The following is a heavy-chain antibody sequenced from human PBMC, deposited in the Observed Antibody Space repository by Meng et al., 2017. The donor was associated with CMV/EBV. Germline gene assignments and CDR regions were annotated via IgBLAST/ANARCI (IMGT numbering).Heavy chain of an antibody. CDR3: TRRSSSNDY. V-gene: IGHV3-73*01. CDR1: GLTFSGSA. J-gene: IGHJ4*02. D-gene: IGHD6-6*01. CDR2: IRSKANSYAT. Sequence: GGSLRLSCAASGLTFSGSAMHWVRQASGKGLEWVGRIRSKANSYATAYAASVKGRFTISRDDSKNTAYLQMNSLKTEDTAVYYCTRRSSSNDYWGQGTLVTVSS.